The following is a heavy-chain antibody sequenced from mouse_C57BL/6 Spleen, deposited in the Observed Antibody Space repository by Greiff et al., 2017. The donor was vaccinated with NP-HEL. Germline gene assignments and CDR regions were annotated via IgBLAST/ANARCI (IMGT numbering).Heavy chain of an antibody. D-gene: IGHD1-1*01. Sequence: QVQLQQPGAELVKPGASVKLSCKASGYTFTSYWMHWVKQRPGQGLEWIGMIHPNSGSTNYNEKFKGKATLTVDKSSTKAYMQISSLTAEDSAVYYGARSDYGFYYYAMDYWGQGTSVTVSS. CDR3: ARSDYGFYYYAMDY. CDR1: GYTFTSYW. V-gene: IGHV1-64*01. J-gene: IGHJ4*01. CDR2: IHPNSGST.